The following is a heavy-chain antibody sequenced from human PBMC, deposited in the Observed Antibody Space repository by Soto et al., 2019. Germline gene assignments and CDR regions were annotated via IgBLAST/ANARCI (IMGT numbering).Heavy chain of an antibody. V-gene: IGHV3-30*18. J-gene: IGHJ4*02. CDR1: GFTFSSYG. D-gene: IGHD1-26*01. Sequence: GGSLRLSCAASGFTFSSYGMHWVRQAPGKGLEWVAVISYDGSNKYYADSVKGRFTISRDNSKNTLYLQMNSLRAEDTAVYYCANLKAVGATFWGQRTPVTVSS. CDR3: ANLKAVGATF. CDR2: ISYDGSNK.